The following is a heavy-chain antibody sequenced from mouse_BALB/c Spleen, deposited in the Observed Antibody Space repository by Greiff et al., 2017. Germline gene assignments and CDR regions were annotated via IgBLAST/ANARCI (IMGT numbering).Heavy chain of an antibody. D-gene: IGHD2-3*01. Sequence: EVQGVESGGGLVQPGGSLKLSCAASGFTFSSYTMSWVRQTPEKRLEWVAYISNGGGSTYYPDTVKGRFTISRDNAKNTLYLQMSSLKSEDTAMYYCAREGTMGLYFDVWGAGTTVTVSS. CDR1: GFTFSSYT. CDR3: AREGTMGLYFDV. V-gene: IGHV5-12-2*01. CDR2: ISNGGGST. J-gene: IGHJ1*01.